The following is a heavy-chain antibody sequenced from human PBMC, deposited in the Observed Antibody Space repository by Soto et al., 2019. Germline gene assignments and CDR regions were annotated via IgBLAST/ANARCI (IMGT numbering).Heavy chain of an antibody. Sequence: EVQLLESGGGLVQPGGSLRLSCADSGFTFSSYAMSWVRQAPGKGLEWVSAISGSGGSTYYADSVKGRFTISRDNSKNTLYLQMNSLRAEDTAVYYCAKDHEYHYGMDVWGQGTTVTVSS. V-gene: IGHV3-23*01. J-gene: IGHJ6*02. CDR2: ISGSGGST. CDR1: GFTFSSYA. CDR3: AKDHEYHYGMDV.